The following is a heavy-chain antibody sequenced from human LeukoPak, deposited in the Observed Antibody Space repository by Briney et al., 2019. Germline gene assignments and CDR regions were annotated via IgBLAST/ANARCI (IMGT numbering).Heavy chain of an antibody. CDR1: GFTFSSYS. V-gene: IGHV3-21*01. CDR2: ISSSSSYI. D-gene: IGHD6-13*01. CDR3: ARDLIPHWLAGAGQKSSYFDY. Sequence: GGSLRLSCAASGFTFSSYSMNWVRQAPGKGLEWVSSISSSSSYIYYADSVKGRFTISRDNAKNSLYLQMNSLRAEDTAVYYCARDLIPHWLAGAGQKSSYFDYWGQGTLVTVSS. J-gene: IGHJ4*02.